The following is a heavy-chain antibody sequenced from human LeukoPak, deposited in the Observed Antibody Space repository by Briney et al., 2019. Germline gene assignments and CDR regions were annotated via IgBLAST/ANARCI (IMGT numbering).Heavy chain of an antibody. CDR1: GCTFTNYS. CDR2: IRWSSVYR. V-gene: IGHV3-21*01. D-gene: IGHD6-19*01. J-gene: IGHJ3*01. Sequence: GGSLRLTCAATGCTFTNYSIHGVRQPPAKGVQWVSCIRWSSVYRYYAESVKGRFTNSRDNAKNSLYLQMNSLRAEDTAVYYCARVAMAGSVIDAFDLWGQGTMVIVSS. CDR3: ARVAMAGSVIDAFDL.